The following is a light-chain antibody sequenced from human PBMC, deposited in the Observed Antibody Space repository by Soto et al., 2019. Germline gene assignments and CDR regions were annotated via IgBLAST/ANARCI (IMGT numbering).Light chain of an antibody. CDR1: SSDVGGYNY. CDR3: SSYTSSSPVV. CDR2: EVT. Sequence: QAVLTQPASVSGSPGQSITISCIGTSSDVGGYNYVSWYQQHPGKAPKLIIYEVTNRPSGVSNRFSGSKSGNTASLTISGLQAEDEADYYCSSYTSSSPVVFGGGTKLTVL. J-gene: IGLJ2*01. V-gene: IGLV2-14*01.